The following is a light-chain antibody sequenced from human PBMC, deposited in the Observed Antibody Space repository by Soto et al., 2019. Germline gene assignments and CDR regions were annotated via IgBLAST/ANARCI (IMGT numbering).Light chain of an antibody. Sequence: EMVLTQSPGTLSLSPGERATLSCRARQSVSRNYLAWYQQKPGQAPRLLIYGPSSRATAIPDRFSGSGSGTDFALTISRLEPEDFAVYYCQQYGSPYTFGQGTKLEI. J-gene: IGKJ2*01. CDR2: GPS. V-gene: IGKV3-20*01. CDR3: QQYGSPYT. CDR1: QSVSRNY.